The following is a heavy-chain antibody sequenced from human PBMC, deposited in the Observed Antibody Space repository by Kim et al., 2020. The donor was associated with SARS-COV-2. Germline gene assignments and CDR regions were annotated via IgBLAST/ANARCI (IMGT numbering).Heavy chain of an antibody. CDR3: ARDGKNDAFDI. J-gene: IGHJ3*02. Sequence: ASVKVSCKASGYSFTDYYMHWVRQAPGQGLEWMGWINPNSGDTNYAQKFQGWVTMTRDTSISTAYMDLRRPRSDDTAVYYCARDGKNDAFDIWGQGTMVT. CDR1: GYSFTDYY. V-gene: IGHV1-2*04. CDR2: INPNSGDT.